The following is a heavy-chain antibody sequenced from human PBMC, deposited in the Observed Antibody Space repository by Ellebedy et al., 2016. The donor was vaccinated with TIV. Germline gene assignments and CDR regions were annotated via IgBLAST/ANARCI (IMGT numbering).Heavy chain of an antibody. Sequence: PGGSLRLSCAAWGFSFSNFWMSWVRQAPGKGLEWVPAIGGNTVARVYADSVKGRFTISRDNSKNTLSLQMSSLRPDDTAMYFCARELYGGAYYCSDYWGQGTLVTVSS. D-gene: IGHD2-15*01. J-gene: IGHJ4*02. CDR1: GFSFSNFW. CDR2: IGGNTVAR. CDR3: ARELYGGAYYCSDY. V-gene: IGHV3-23*01.